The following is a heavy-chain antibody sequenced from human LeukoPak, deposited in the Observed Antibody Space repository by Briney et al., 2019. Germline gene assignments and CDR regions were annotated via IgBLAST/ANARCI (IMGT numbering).Heavy chain of an antibody. D-gene: IGHD1-1*01. J-gene: IGHJ3*02. CDR1: GFTFSTYA. Sequence: QTGGSLRLSCAASGFTFSTYAMHWVRQAPGKGLEWVAVISYDGNNKYYADSVKGRFTISRDNSKNTLYLQMNSLRAEDTAVYYCAKARTGTTGDAFDIWGQGTMVTVSS. CDR2: ISYDGNNK. V-gene: IGHV3-30*04. CDR3: AKARTGTTGDAFDI.